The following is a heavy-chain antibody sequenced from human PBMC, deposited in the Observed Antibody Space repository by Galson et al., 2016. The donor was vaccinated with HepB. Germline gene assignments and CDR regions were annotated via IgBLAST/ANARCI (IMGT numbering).Heavy chain of an antibody. D-gene: IGHD3-9*01. V-gene: IGHV3-7*03. CDR3: ARRFPRYDILTDDYYYLDV. CDR2: IKQDGNEK. CDR1: GFTFNVYW. J-gene: IGHJ6*03. Sequence: SLRLSCAASGFTFNVYWMTWVRQAPGKGLEWVANIKQDGNEKHYVDSVKGRFTISRDNANVSLHLEMNSLRAEDTAVYYCARRFPRYDILTDDYYYLDVWGKGTTVTVSS.